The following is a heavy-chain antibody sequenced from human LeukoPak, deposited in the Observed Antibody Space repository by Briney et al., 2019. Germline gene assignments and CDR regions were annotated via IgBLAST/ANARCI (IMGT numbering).Heavy chain of an antibody. D-gene: IGHD6-13*01. V-gene: IGHV5-51*01. Sequence: GESLKISCKGSGYSFTSYWIGWVRQMPAKSLEWMGIIYPGDSDTTYSPSFQGQVTISADKSISTAYLQWSSLKASDTAMYYCARHGRSSWYREDYYYGMDVWGQGTTVTVSS. J-gene: IGHJ6*02. CDR3: ARHGRSSWYREDYYYGMDV. CDR1: GYSFTSYW. CDR2: IYPGDSDT.